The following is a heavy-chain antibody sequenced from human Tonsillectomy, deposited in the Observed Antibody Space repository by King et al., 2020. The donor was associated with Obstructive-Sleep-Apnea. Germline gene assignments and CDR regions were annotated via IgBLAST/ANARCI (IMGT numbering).Heavy chain of an antibody. V-gene: IGHV1-18*01. J-gene: IGHJ4*02. D-gene: IGHD6-13*01. CDR3: ARVQFPKGGAGTYY. CDR1: GYTFNSYD. Sequence: VQLVESGAEVKKPGASVKVSCKASGYTFNSYDISWVRQAPGQGLEWMGRISAYNGNTNYAQKLQGRVTMTTDTSTSTAYMELRSLRSDDTALYYCARVQFPKGGAGTYYWGQGTLVTVSS. CDR2: ISAYNGNT.